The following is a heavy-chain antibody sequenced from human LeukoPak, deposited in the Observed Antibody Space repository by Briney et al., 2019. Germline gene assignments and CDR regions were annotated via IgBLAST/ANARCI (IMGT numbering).Heavy chain of an antibody. V-gene: IGHV1-8*01. J-gene: IGHJ4*02. CDR1: GYTFTSYD. CDR2: MNPNSGNT. D-gene: IGHD3-9*01. Sequence: GASVKVSCKASGYTFTSYDINWVRQATGQGLEWMGWMNPNSGNTGYAQKFQGRVTMTRNTSISTAYMELSSLRSEDTAVYYCARLYDILTGPSDYWGQGTLVTVSS. CDR3: ARLYDILTGPSDY.